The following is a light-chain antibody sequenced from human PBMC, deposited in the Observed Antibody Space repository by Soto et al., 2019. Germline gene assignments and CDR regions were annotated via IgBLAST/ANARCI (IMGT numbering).Light chain of an antibody. CDR2: DAS. V-gene: IGKV3-11*01. CDR3: QQRSNWPRT. CDR1: QSVSSY. Sequence: IVFTKSPATLSLSPGERATLSGRASQSVSSYLAWYQQKPGQAPRLLIYDASNRATGIPARFSGSGSGTDFTLTISSLEPEDFAVYYCQQRSNWPRTFGQGTKVDIK. J-gene: IGKJ1*01.